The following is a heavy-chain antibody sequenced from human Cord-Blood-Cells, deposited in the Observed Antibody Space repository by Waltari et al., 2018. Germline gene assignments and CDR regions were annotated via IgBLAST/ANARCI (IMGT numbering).Heavy chain of an antibody. Sequence: QGLEWMGGIIPIFGTANYAQKFQGRVTITADKSTSTAYMELSSLRSEDTAVYYCAEALRFLEWLSPDYYYYGMDVWGQGTTVTVSS. CDR3: AEALRFLEWLSPDYYYYGMDV. D-gene: IGHD3-3*01. J-gene: IGHJ6*02. V-gene: IGHV1-69*06. CDR2: IIPIFGTA.